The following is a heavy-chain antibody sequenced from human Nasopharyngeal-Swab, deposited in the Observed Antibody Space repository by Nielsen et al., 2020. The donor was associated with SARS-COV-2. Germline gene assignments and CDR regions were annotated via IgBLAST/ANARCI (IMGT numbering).Heavy chain of an antibody. D-gene: IGHD2-2*01. J-gene: IGHJ6*03. Sequence: GESLKISCAASGFTFSSNDMHWVRLPRGKGLEWVSAIGAAGGTYYPDSVKGRFTISRENAKNLLYLQMNSLRAEDTAIYYCVKGMPQSGGMDVWGKGTTVSVSS. CDR1: GFTFSSND. V-gene: IGHV3-13*01. CDR2: IGAAGGT. CDR3: VKGMPQSGGMDV.